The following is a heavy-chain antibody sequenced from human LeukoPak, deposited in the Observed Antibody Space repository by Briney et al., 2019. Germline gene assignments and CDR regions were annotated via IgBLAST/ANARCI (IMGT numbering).Heavy chain of an antibody. V-gene: IGHV4-30-2*01. D-gene: IGHD1-1*01. CDR1: GGSISSGGYS. CDR3: ASPAGRPGDFDY. Sequence: PSETLLLTCAVSGGSISSGGYSWSWIRQPPGKGLEWIGYIYHSGSTYYNPSLKSRVTISVDRSKNQFSLKLSSVTAADTAVYYCASPAGRPGDFDYWGQGTLVTVSS. J-gene: IGHJ4*02. CDR2: IYHSGST.